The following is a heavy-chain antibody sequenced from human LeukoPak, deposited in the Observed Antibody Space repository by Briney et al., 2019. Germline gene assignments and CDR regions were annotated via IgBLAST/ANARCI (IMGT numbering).Heavy chain of an antibody. Sequence: ASVKVSCKASGYTFTCYYMHWVRQAPGQGLEWMGWINPNSGGTNYAQKFQGRVTMTRDTSISTAYMELSRLRSDDTAVYCCARDKERRAVDYWGQGTLVTVSS. CDR1: GYTFTCYY. CDR3: ARDKERRAVDY. V-gene: IGHV1-2*02. J-gene: IGHJ4*02. CDR2: INPNSGGT. D-gene: IGHD5-24*01.